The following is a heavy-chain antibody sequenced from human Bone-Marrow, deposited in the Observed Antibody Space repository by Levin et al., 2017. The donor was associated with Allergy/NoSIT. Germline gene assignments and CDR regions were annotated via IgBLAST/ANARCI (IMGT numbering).Heavy chain of an antibody. J-gene: IGHJ4*02. CDR2: IWYDGSNK. D-gene: IGHD2-15*01. CDR3: ARDVRRGSCPVDY. CDR1: GFTFSSYG. Sequence: GGSLRLSCAASGFTFSSYGMHWVRQAPGKGLEWVAVIWYDGSNKYYADSVKGRFTISRDNSKNTLYLQMNSLRAEDTAVYYCARDVRRGSCPVDYWGQGTLVTVSS. V-gene: IGHV3-33*01.